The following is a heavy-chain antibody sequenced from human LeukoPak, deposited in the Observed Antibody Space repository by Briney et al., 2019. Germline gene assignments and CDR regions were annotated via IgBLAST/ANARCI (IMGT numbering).Heavy chain of an antibody. V-gene: IGHV3-23*01. CDR2: ISGSGGST. Sequence: PGGSLRLSCAASGFTFSSYAMSWVRQAPGKGLEWVSAISGSGGSTYYADSVKGRFTISRDNSKNTLYLQMHSLRAEDTAVYYCAKDLPIVVVPAAPVRDDYWGQGTLVTVS. D-gene: IGHD2-2*01. CDR1: GFTFSSYA. J-gene: IGHJ4*02. CDR3: AKDLPIVVVPAAPVRDDY.